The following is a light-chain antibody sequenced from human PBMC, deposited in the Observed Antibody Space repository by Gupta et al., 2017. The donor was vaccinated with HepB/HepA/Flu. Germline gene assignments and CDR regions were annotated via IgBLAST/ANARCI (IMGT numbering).Light chain of an antibody. Sequence: EIVMTQSPATLSVSPGERATLSCRASQSVSSNLEWYQQKPVQAPRLLIYGASTRATGIPARFSGRGYETEFTLTSSSRQSEDFAVYYVQQYNILQTFGPGTKVEIK. CDR3: QQYNILQT. V-gene: IGKV3-15*01. CDR1: QSVSSN. CDR2: GAS. J-gene: IGKJ1*01.